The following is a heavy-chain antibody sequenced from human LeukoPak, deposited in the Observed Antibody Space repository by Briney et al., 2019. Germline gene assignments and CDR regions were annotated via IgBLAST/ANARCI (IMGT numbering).Heavy chain of an antibody. CDR3: ARGAIHPWLALDH. J-gene: IGHJ4*02. CDR1: GYTFTGHF. V-gene: IGHV1-2*02. CDR2: INPQSGGT. D-gene: IGHD3-22*01. Sequence: ASVKVSCEASGYTFTGHFIHWVRQAPGQGLEWMGWINPQSGGTSYAQKFQGRVTMARDTSVRADYMELSRLTSDDTAVYYCARGAIHPWLALDHWGQGTLVTVSS.